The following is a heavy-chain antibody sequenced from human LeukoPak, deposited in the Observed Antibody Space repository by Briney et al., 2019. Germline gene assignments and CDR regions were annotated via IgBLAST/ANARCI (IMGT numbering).Heavy chain of an antibody. Sequence: SETLSLTCTVSGGSISSYYWSWIRQAAGKGLQWIGRIYTSGSTDYNPSLKTRLTMSVDTSKNQFSLNLSSVTAADTAVYYCARGGSSWQSFDYWGQGTLVTVSS. CDR1: GGSISSYY. CDR2: IYTSGST. CDR3: ARGGSSWQSFDY. D-gene: IGHD6-13*01. V-gene: IGHV4-4*07. J-gene: IGHJ4*02.